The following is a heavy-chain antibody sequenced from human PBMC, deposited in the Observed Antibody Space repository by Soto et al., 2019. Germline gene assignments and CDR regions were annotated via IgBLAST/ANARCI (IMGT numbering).Heavy chain of an antibody. CDR1: VGSSSSSSYY. CDR3: ARNYGSGSYIMGYYYGMDV. CDR2: IYYSGST. J-gene: IGHJ6*02. Sequence: SEPLSLTGTVSVGSSSSSSYYWGWIRQPPGKGLEWIGSIYYSGSTYYNPSLKSRVTISVDTSKNQFSLKLSSVTAADTAVYYCARNYGSGSYIMGYYYGMDVWGQGTTVTVSS. D-gene: IGHD3-10*01. V-gene: IGHV4-39*01.